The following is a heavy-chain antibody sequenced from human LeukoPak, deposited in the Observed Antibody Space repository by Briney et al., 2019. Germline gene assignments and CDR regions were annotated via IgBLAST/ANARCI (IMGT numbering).Heavy chain of an antibody. J-gene: IGHJ4*02. D-gene: IGHD1-26*01. CDR3: AREKSIVGAHDY. CDR2: ISYDGSNK. CDR1: GFTFSSYA. Sequence: PGGSLRLSCAASGFTFSSYAMHWVRQAPGKGLEWVAVISYDGSNKYYADSVKGRFTISRDNSKNTLYLQTNSLRAENTAVYYCAREKSIVGAHDYWGQGTLVTVSS. V-gene: IGHV3-30-3*01.